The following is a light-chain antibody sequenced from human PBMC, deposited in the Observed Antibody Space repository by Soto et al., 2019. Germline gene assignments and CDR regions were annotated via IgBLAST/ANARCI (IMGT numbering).Light chain of an antibody. J-gene: IGKJ5*01. CDR2: EAS. V-gene: IGKV3-15*01. CDR3: QQYKNWPPIT. CDR1: QSVSRK. Sequence: EIVMTQSPATLSVSPGERVTLSCRASQSVSRKLAWYQQKPGQAPRLLIYEASTRATGIPGRFSGSGSGTEFTLTISSLQSEDFSVYYCQQYKNWPPITFGQGTRLEIK.